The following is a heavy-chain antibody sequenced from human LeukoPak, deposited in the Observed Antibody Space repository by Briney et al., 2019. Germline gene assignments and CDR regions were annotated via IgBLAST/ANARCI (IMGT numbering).Heavy chain of an antibody. CDR2: IIPIFGTA. CDR1: GGTFSSYA. J-gene: IGHJ3*02. CDR3: AIVTTIIVVVPSRGRAFDI. D-gene: IGHD3-22*01. Sequence: ASVKVSCKASGGTFSSYAISWVRQAPGQGLEWMGRIIPIFGTANYAQKFQGRVTITTDESTSTAYMELSSLRSEDTAVYYCAIVTTIIVVVPSRGRAFDIWGQGAMVTVSS. V-gene: IGHV1-69*05.